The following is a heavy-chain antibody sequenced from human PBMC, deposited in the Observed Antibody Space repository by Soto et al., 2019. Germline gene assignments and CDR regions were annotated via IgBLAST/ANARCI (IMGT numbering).Heavy chain of an antibody. CDR3: AKAGGGGTRYYYYGMDV. D-gene: IGHD1-1*01. J-gene: IGHJ6*02. V-gene: IGHV3-9*01. Sequence: EVQLVESGGGLVQPGRSLRLSCAASGFTFDDYAMHWVRQAPGKGLEWVSGISWNSGSIGYADSVKGRFTISRDNAKNTLYLQMNSLGAEDTALYYCAKAGGGGTRYYYYGMDVWGQGTTVTVSS. CDR1: GFTFDDYA. CDR2: ISWNSGSI.